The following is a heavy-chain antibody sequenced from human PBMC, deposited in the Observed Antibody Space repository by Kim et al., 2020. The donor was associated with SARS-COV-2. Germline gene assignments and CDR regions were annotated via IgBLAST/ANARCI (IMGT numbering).Heavy chain of an antibody. Sequence: SETLSLTCTVYGGSISSYYWSWIRQPPGKGLEWIGYIYYSGSTNYNPSLKSRVTISVDTSKNQFSLKLSSVTAADTAVYYCARDPGRRTIFGVVQHYYYG. D-gene: IGHD3-3*01. J-gene: IGHJ6*01. V-gene: IGHV4-59*13. CDR1: GGSISSYY. CDR2: IYYSGST. CDR3: ARDPGRRTIFGVVQHYYYG.